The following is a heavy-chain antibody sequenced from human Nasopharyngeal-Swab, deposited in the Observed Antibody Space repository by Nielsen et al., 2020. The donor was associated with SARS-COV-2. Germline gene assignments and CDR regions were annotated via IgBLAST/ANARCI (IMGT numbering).Heavy chain of an antibody. CDR3: ARSQKGYYYDSSGYFY. CDR1: GGSFSGYY. V-gene: IGHV4-34*01. Sequence: SETLSLTCAVYGGSFSGYYWSWIRQPPGKGLEWIGEINHSGSTNYNPSLKSRVTISVDTSKNQFSLKLSSVTAADTAVHYCARSQKGYYYDSSGYFYWGQGTLVTVSS. D-gene: IGHD3-22*01. J-gene: IGHJ4*02. CDR2: INHSGST.